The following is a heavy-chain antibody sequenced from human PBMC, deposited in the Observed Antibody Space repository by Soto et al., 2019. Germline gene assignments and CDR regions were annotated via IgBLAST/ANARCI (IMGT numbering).Heavy chain of an antibody. CDR1: GFTFTNHW. V-gene: IGHV3-7*05. CDR3: ARDYSRIAEAGVFDY. J-gene: IGHJ4*02. CDR2: IKRDGSEI. D-gene: IGHD6-19*01. Sequence: EVQLVESGGGLVQPGGSLRLSCGASGFTFTNHWMSWVRQAPRKGLEWVANIKRDGSEINYVDSVKGRFIISRDNAENSLYLQMSSLRAEDTAVYYCARDYSRIAEAGVFDYWGQGTLVTVSS.